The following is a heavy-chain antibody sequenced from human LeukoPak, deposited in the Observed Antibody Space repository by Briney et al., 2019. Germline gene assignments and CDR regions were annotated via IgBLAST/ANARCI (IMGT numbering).Heavy chain of an antibody. V-gene: IGHV1-69*04. CDR2: IMPILGIA. J-gene: IGHJ2*01. CDR1: GGTFSSYT. CDR3: ARDSANGIVVAFRYWYFDL. Sequence: ASVKVSCKASGGTFSSYTISWVRQAPGQGLEWMGRIMPILGIANYAQKFQGRVTITADKSTSTAYMELSSLRSEDTAVYYCARDSANGIVVAFRYWYFDLWGRGTLVTVSS. D-gene: IGHD1-26*01.